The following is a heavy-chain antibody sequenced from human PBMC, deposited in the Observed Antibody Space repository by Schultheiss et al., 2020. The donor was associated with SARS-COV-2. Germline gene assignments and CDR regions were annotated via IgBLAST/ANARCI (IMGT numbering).Heavy chain of an antibody. Sequence: GGSLRPSCAASGFTFSSYGMHWVRQAPGKGLEWVAVIWYDGSNKYYADSVKGRFTISRDNSKNTLYLQMNSLRAEDTAVYYCARTRPYYYYGMDVWGQGTTVTVSS. J-gene: IGHJ6*02. CDR1: GFTFSSYG. CDR2: IWYDGSNK. CDR3: ARTRPYYYYGMDV. V-gene: IGHV3-33*01. D-gene: IGHD6-6*01.